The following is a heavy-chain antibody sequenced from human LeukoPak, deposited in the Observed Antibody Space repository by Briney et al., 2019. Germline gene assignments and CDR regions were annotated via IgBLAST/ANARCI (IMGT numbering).Heavy chain of an antibody. CDR3: ATSEYSSGWYFFDY. Sequence: GGSLRLSCAASGFTLSSYAMSWVRQAPGKGLEWVSAISGSGGSTYYADSVKGLFTISRDNSQNTLYLQMNSLRAEDTAVYYCATSEYSSGWYFFDYWGQGTLVTVSS. D-gene: IGHD6-19*01. CDR1: GFTLSSYA. V-gene: IGHV3-23*01. J-gene: IGHJ4*02. CDR2: ISGSGGST.